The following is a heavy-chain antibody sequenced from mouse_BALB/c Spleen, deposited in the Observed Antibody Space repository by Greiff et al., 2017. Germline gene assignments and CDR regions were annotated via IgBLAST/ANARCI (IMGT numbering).Heavy chain of an antibody. CDR3: ARGDDYDGYYAMDY. D-gene: IGHD2-4*01. J-gene: IGHJ4*01. Sequence: VQLKESGPELVKPGASVKISCKASGYTFTDYNMHWVKQSHGKSLEWIGYIYPYNGGTGYNQKFKSKATLTVDNSSSTAYMELRSLTSEDSAVYYCARGDDYDGYYAMDYWGQGTSVTVSS. CDR1: GYTFTDYN. CDR2: IYPYNGGT. V-gene: IGHV1S29*02.